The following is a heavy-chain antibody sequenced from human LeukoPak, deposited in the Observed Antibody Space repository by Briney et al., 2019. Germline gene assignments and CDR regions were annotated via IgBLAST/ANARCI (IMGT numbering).Heavy chain of an antibody. D-gene: IGHD5-12*01. CDR1: GFTSSSYG. J-gene: IGHJ4*02. V-gene: IGHV3-33*01. CDR2: IWYDGSNK. CDR3: ARVPSGYGDY. Sequence: GRSLRLSCAASGFTSSSYGMHWVRQAPGKGREWVAVIWYDGSNKYYADSVKGRFTISRDNSKNTLYLQMNSLRAEDTAVYYCARVPSGYGDYWGQGTLVTVSS.